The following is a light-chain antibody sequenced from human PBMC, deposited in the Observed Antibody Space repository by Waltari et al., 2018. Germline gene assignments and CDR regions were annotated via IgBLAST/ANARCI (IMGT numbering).Light chain of an antibody. CDR1: QSVSSSY. CDR2: GAS. J-gene: IGKJ1*01. V-gene: IGKV3-20*01. Sequence: EIVLTQSPGTLSLSTGERATRSCRASQSVSSSYLAWYQQKPGQAPRLLIYGASSRATGIPDRFSGSGSGTDFTLTISRLEPEDFAVYYCQQYGSSPLWTFGQGTKVEIK. CDR3: QQYGSSPLWT.